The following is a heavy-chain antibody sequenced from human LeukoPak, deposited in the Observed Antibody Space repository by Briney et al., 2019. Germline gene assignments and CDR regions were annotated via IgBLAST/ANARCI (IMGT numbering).Heavy chain of an antibody. J-gene: IGHJ4*02. CDR2: IRSKANSYAT. Sequence: GGFLRLSCAASGFTFSGSAMHWVRQASGKGLEWVGRIRSKANSYATAYAASVKGRFTISRDDSKNTAYLQMNSLKTEDTAVYYCTARWAYYDFWSGNDYWGQGTLVTVSS. V-gene: IGHV3-73*01. D-gene: IGHD3-3*01. CDR3: TARWAYYDFWSGNDY. CDR1: GFTFSGSA.